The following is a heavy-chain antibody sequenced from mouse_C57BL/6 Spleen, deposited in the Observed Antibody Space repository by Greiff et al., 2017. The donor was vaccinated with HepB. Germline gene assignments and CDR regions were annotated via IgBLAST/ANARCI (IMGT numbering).Heavy chain of an antibody. Sequence: QVQLKQSGAELVKPGASVKISCKASGYAFSSYWMNWVKQRPGKGLEWIGQIYPGDGDTNYNGKFKGKATLTADKSSSTAYMQLSSLTSEDSAVYFCARDLLQGYFDVWGTGTTVTVSS. CDR1: GYAFSSYW. J-gene: IGHJ1*03. CDR3: ARDLLQGYFDV. V-gene: IGHV1-80*01. D-gene: IGHD1-1*01. CDR2: IYPGDGDT.